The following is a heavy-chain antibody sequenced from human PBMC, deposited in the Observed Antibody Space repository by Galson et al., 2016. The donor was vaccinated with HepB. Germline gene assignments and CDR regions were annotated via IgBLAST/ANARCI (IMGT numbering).Heavy chain of an antibody. D-gene: IGHD2-2*01. V-gene: IGHV1-69*13. Sequence: SVKVSCKASGVPFRDYAISWVRQAPGQGLEWMGGIIPVFGTPNLAQRFQGRVTVTADESTKTAYMELTSLRPEDTAFYYCVRCSASCSGGLHYFGLDVWGQGTAVTVSS. CDR1: GVPFRDYA. CDR2: IIPVFGTP. J-gene: IGHJ6*02. CDR3: VRCSASCSGGLHYFGLDV.